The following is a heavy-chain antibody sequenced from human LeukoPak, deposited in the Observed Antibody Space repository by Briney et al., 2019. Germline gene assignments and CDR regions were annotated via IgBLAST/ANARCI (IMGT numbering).Heavy chain of an antibody. CDR3: ARADSSSWYHSPYYYYGMDV. CDR1: GGSFSGYY. CDR2: INHSGST. D-gene: IGHD6-13*01. J-gene: IGHJ6*02. V-gene: IGHV4-34*01. Sequence: PSETLSLTCAVYGGSFSGYYWSWIRQPPGKGLEWIGEINHSGSTNYNPSLKSRVTISVDTSKNQFSLKLSSVTAADTAAYYCARADSSSWYHSPYYYYGMDVWGQGTTVIVSS.